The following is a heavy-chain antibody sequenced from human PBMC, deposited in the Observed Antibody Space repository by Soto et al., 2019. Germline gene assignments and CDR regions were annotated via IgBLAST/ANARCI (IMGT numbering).Heavy chain of an antibody. CDR1: GFTFTSSA. Sequence: GASVKVSFKDSGFTFTSSAVQWVRQARGQRLDCIGWVVVGSGNTNYAQKFQERVTITRDMYTSTAYMELSSLRSEVTAVYYCAADTKAGSSSSYYYFGMDVWGQGPTVNVSS. J-gene: IGHJ6*02. D-gene: IGHD6-6*01. CDR3: AADTKAGSSSSYYYFGMDV. V-gene: IGHV1-58*01. CDR2: VVVGSGNT.